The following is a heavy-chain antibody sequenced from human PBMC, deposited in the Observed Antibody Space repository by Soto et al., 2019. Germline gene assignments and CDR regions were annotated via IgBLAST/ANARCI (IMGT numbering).Heavy chain of an antibody. CDR2: ISGRGST. CDR1: GSTFSSYA. D-gene: IGHD3-16*02. J-gene: IGHJ4*02. Sequence: EVQVLQSGGGLVQPGESLRLFCAASGSTFSSYAMSWVRQAPGKGLEWVAGISGRGSTNYADSVKGRFAISRDNSKNTLYLQMNSLRAEDTAVYYCAKEKDNEYVWGSYRYTSDYWGQGVPVTVSS. V-gene: IGHV3-23*01. CDR3: AKEKDNEYVWGSYRYTSDY.